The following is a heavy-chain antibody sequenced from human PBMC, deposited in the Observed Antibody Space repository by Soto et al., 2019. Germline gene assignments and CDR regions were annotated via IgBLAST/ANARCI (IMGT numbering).Heavy chain of an antibody. V-gene: IGHV2-5*01. CDR3: AHRHFNKVAYFDY. Sequence: QITLKESGPTLVKPTQTLTLTCTVSGFSLSSNGVGVGWIRQPPGKALEWLAIVYWNDDKRYSPSLETRLTIARDASKNHVVLTMSNMDPVDTATYYCAHRHFNKVAYFDYWGHGTLVTVSS. J-gene: IGHJ4*01. CDR2: VYWNDDK. CDR1: GFSLSSNGVG.